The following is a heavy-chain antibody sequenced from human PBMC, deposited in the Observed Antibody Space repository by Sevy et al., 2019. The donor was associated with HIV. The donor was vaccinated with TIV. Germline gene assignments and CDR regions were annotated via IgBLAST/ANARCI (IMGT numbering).Heavy chain of an antibody. CDR3: ARSLPPLSLDY. J-gene: IGHJ4*02. CDR2: IYYSGST. Sequence: SETLSRTCTVSGGSISSGGYYWSWIRQHPGKGLEWIGYIYYSGSTYYNPSLKSRVTISVDTSKNQFSLKLGSVTSADTAVYYCARSLPPLSLDYWGQGTLVTVSS. V-gene: IGHV4-31*03. CDR1: GGSISSGGYY.